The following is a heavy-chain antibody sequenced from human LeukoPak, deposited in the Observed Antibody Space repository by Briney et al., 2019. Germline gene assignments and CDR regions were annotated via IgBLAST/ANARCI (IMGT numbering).Heavy chain of an antibody. J-gene: IGHJ4*02. CDR2: IRYDGSNK. CDR1: GFTFSSYG. Sequence: GGSLRLSCAASGFTFSSYGMHWVRQAPGKGLEWVAFIRYDGSNKYYADSVKGRFTISRDNSKNALYLQMNSLRAEDTAVYYCAKDDKKGYDSSGYYAAPDYWGQGTLVTVSS. V-gene: IGHV3-30*02. CDR3: AKDDKKGYDSSGYYAAPDY. D-gene: IGHD3-22*01.